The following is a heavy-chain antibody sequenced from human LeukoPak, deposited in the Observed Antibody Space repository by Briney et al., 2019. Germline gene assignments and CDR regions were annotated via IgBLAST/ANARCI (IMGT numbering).Heavy chain of an antibody. V-gene: IGHV5-51*01. CDR2: IYPGDSDA. Sequence: GESLKISCKGSGYSFVSYWIGWVRQKPGKGLEWMGFIYPGDSDARYSPSFQGQVTLSGDRSISTVYLHWSSLQASDTAIYYCARRLVEDALDLWGQGTLVTVSS. CDR1: GYSFVSYW. J-gene: IGHJ3*01. D-gene: IGHD2-21*01. CDR3: ARRLVEDALDL.